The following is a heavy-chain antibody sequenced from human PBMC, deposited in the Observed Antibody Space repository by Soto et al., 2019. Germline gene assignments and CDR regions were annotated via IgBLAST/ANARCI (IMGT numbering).Heavy chain of an antibody. CDR2: IIPILTTP. D-gene: IGHD2-8*02. J-gene: IGHJ6*02. V-gene: IGHV1-69*01. CDR1: GGTFSIYG. Sequence: QVQLVQSGAEVKKTGSSVKVSCKASGGTFSIYGFSWVRQSPGQGPEWIRGIIPILTTPNYAQKFHSRVTIVADESTTTVYMELSSLKSEDTAVYYCATSVGIAPTGEDGMDVWGQGTSVTVSS. CDR3: ATSVGIAPTGEDGMDV.